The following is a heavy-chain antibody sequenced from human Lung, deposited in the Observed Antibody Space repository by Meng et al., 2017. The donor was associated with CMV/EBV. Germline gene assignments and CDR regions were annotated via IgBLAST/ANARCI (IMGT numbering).Heavy chain of an antibody. D-gene: IGHD3-22*01. CDR1: GFFFSSYA. V-gene: IGHV3-30*02. J-gene: IGHJ6*02. CDR3: ARRGDSSGTYAMDA. CDR2: IRFDGTNK. Sequence: GGSXRLXCAASGFFFSSYAMHWVRQAPGKRLEWVANIRFDGTNKYHADAMEGRFTISRDNSKNTLYQQMNSLRAEDTAVYCCARRGDSSGTYAMDAWGQGTXVTVSS.